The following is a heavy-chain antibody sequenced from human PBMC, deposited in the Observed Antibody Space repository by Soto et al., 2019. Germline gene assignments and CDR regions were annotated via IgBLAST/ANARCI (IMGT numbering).Heavy chain of an antibody. Sequence: SETLSLTCTVSGGSISSSSYYWGWIRQPPGKGLEWIGSIYYSGSTYYNPSLKSRVTISVDTSKNQFSLKLSSVTAADTAVYYCARLEVSPGGPFDYWGQGTLVTVSS. J-gene: IGHJ4*02. D-gene: IGHD1-20*01. CDR1: GGSISSSSYY. CDR3: ARLEVSPGGPFDY. CDR2: IYYSGST. V-gene: IGHV4-39*01.